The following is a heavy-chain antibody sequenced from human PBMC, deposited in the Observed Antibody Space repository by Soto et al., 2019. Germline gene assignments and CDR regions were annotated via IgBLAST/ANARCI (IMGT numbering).Heavy chain of an antibody. Sequence: PGGSLRLSCAASGFTFDDYTMHWVRQAPGKGLEWVSLISWDGGSTYYADSVKGRFTISRDNSKNSLYLQMNSLRTEDTALYYCAKGRGYSGSGSRRYYCYGMDVWGQGTTVTVSS. D-gene: IGHD5-12*01. CDR2: ISWDGGST. J-gene: IGHJ6*02. V-gene: IGHV3-43*01. CDR3: AKGRGYSGSGSRRYYCYGMDV. CDR1: GFTFDDYT.